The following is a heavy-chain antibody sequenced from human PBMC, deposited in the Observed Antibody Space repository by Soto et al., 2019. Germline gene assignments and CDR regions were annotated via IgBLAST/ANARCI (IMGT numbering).Heavy chain of an antibody. CDR1: GFSLNTGGLG. CDR3: TQSRCGGDCPRSYSPHYYYGMDD. Sequence: SGPNLVNTTQTLTLTCTFSGFSLNTGGLGVGWIRQPPGKALEWLALIYWDDDKRYSPSLKSRLSITKDTSNNQVVLTMTNMDPVDTATYYCTQSRCGGDCPRSYSPHYYYGMDDWGQGTTVTGSS. V-gene: IGHV2-5*02. J-gene: IGHJ6*02. CDR2: IYWDDDK. D-gene: IGHD2-21*02.